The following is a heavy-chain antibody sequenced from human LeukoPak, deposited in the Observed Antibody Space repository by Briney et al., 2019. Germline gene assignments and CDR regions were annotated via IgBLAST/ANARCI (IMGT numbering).Heavy chain of an antibody. D-gene: IGHD3-3*01. CDR2: MNPNSDNT. J-gene: IGHJ4*02. V-gene: IGHV1-8*01. CDR3: AKEIFGVINPRDH. CDR1: GYTFTSYD. Sequence: ASVKVSCKASGYTFTSYDIYWVRQATGQGLEWMGWMNPNSDNTGYAQKFQGRVTMTRDTSISTAYMELNSLIRADAAVYYCAKEIFGVINPRDHWGQGTLVTVSS.